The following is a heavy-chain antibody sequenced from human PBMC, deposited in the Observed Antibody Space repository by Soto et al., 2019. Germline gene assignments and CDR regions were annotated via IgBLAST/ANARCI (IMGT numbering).Heavy chain of an antibody. D-gene: IGHD1-26*01. V-gene: IGHV4-30-2*01. CDR1: GGSITSGGYS. J-gene: IGHJ4*02. CDR3: DRGRGTYSAGFDY. Sequence: SETLSLTCAVFGGSITSGGYSWSWLREPPGKGLEWIGYIFRSGSTSYTPSLKSRVTISLDRSKNQFSLNLSSVTAADTAVYFCDRGRGTYSAGFDYWGQGALVTVSS. CDR2: IFRSGST.